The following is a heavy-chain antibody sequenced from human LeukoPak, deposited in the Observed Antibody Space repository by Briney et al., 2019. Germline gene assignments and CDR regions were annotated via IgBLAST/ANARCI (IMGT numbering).Heavy chain of an antibody. CDR2: IKEDGGEK. CDR1: GLTFSSSW. CDR3: ARRTNHLAFDY. D-gene: IGHD2-8*01. J-gene: IGHJ4*02. Sequence: GGSLRLSCAASGLTFSSSWMSWVRQAPGKGLEWVANIKEDGGEKYYVDSVKGRFTISRDNAKNSLFLQMNGLRAGDTAVYYCARRTNHLAFDYWGLGTLVTVSS. V-gene: IGHV3-7*01.